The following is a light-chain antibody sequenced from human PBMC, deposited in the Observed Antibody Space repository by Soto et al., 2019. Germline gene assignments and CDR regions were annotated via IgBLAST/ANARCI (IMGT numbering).Light chain of an antibody. CDR2: DAS. CDR1: QSVSSN. V-gene: IGKV3-15*01. CDR3: QQYNNWPPLT. Sequence: EIVMTQSPATLSVSPGERATLSCRASQSVSSNLAWYQQKPGQAPRLLIYDASTRATGIPAKFSGSGSGTEFTLTISSLQSEDFAVYYCQQYNNWPPLTFGGGTNVHIK. J-gene: IGKJ4*01.